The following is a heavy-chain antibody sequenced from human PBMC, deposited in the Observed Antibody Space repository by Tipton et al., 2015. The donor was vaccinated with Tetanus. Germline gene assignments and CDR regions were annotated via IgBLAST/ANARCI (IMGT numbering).Heavy chain of an antibody. CDR1: GGSISSSSYY. CDR3: ARPYYYDSSGYYYGDAFDI. J-gene: IGHJ3*02. D-gene: IGHD3-22*01. V-gene: IGHV4-39*01. CDR2: IYYSGST. Sequence: TLSLTCTVSGGSISSSSYYWGWIRQPPGKGLEWIGSIYYSGSTYYNPSLKSRVTISVDTSKNQFSLKLSSVTAAGTAVYYCARPYYYDSSGYYYGDAFDIWGQGTMVTVSS.